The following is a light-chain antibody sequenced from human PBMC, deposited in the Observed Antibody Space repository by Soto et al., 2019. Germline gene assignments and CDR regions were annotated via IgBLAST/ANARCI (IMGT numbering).Light chain of an antibody. CDR1: SSDIGAYDY. V-gene: IGLV2-14*03. CDR3: SSHTSSNTRI. Sequence: QSVLTQPASVSGSPGQSIAISCTGTSSDIGAYDYVSWYQQHPDKAPKLMIYEVSNRPSGVSNRFSGSKSVNTATLTISGPQAEDEADYYCSSHTSSNTRIFGTGTKLTVL. J-gene: IGLJ1*01. CDR2: EVS.